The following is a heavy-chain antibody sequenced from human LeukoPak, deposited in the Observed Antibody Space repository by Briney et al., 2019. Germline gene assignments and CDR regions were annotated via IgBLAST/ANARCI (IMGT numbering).Heavy chain of an antibody. CDR2: IYTSGST. D-gene: IGHD3-10*01. V-gene: IGHV4-4*07. J-gene: IGHJ6*02. CDR1: GGSISSYY. Sequence: SETLSLTCTVSGGSISSYYWSWIRQPAGKGLEWIGRIYTSGSTNYNPSLKSRVTMSVDTSKNQFSLKLSSVTAADTAVYYCARDGWWFGELKLSGMGVWGQGTTVTVSS. CDR3: ARDGWWFGELKLSGMGV.